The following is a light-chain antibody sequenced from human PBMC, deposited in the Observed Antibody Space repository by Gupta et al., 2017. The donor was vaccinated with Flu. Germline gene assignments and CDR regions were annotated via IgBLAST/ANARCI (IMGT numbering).Light chain of an antibody. CDR3: EAWDDSLNGYV. CDR1: SSNIGSNT. V-gene: IGLV1-44*01. CDR2: SNN. J-gene: IGLJ1*01. Sequence: QSVLPQPPSASGTPGQRVTISCSGSSSNIGSNTVNWYQQLPGTAPKLLIYSNNQRPSGVPDRFSGSKSGTSASLAISGLQSEDEADYYCEAWDDSLNGYVFGTGTKVTVL.